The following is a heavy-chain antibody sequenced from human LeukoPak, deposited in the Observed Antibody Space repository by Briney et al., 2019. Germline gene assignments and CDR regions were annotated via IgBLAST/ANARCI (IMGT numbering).Heavy chain of an antibody. CDR3: ARGGYCTNGVCYRHAFDI. Sequence: GGSLRLSCAASGFTFSDYYISWIRQAPGKGLEWVSYISSSGSTIYYADSVKGRFTISRDNAKNSLYLQMNSLRAEDTAVYYCARGGYCTNGVCYRHAFDIWGQGTMVTVSS. J-gene: IGHJ3*02. CDR2: ISSSGSTI. CDR1: GFTFSDYY. D-gene: IGHD2-8*01. V-gene: IGHV3-11*04.